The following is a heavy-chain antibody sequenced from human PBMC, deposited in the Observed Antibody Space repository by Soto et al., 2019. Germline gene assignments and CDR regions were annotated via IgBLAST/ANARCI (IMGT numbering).Heavy chain of an antibody. D-gene: IGHD6-13*01. Sequence: EVHLLESGGGLVQPGGSLRLSCAASGFTFSSHAMSWVRQAPGKGLEWVSGISHSDEDTYYVDSVKGRFTISRDNSKNTLYLQMHSLRAEDTAIYYCVKDWTGSTCPCMDVWGQGTTVTVS. CDR2: ISHSDEDT. V-gene: IGHV3-23*01. J-gene: IGHJ6*02. CDR1: GFTFSSHA. CDR3: VKDWTGSTCPCMDV.